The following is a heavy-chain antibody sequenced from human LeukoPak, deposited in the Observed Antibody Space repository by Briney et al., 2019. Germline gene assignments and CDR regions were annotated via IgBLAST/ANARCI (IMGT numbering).Heavy chain of an antibody. CDR2: INEGGNEK. CDR3: ARSVHRSYSDFDY. CDR1: GFTFRNYW. J-gene: IGHJ4*02. V-gene: IGHV3-7*03. D-gene: IGHD1-26*01. Sequence: PGGSLRLSCAASGFTFRNYWMSWVRQVPGKGLEWVVNINEGGNEKNYVDSVKGRFTASRDNAQNSLYLQMNSLRVEDTAVYYCARSVHRSYSDFDYWGQGTLVTVSS.